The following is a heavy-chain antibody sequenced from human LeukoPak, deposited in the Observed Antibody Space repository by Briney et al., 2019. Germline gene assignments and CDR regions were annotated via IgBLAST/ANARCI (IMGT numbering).Heavy chain of an antibody. J-gene: IGHJ4*02. CDR1: GFTFSSYS. D-gene: IGHD5-12*01. CDR3: ARDPGGYDNFDY. CDR2: ISSSSSYI. V-gene: IGHV3-21*01. Sequence: GGSLRLSCAASGFTFSSYSMNWVRQAPGKGLEGVSSISSSSSYIYYADSVKGRFTISRDNAKNSLYLQMNSLRAEDTAVYYCARDPGGYDNFDYWGQGTLVTVSS.